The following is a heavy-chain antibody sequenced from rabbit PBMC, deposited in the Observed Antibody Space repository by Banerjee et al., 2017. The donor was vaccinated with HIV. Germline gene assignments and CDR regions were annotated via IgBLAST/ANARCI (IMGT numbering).Heavy chain of an antibody. CDR2: INTVSGDT. CDR3: ASSGWGL. CDR1: FNNKYV. V-gene: IGHV1S45*01. D-gene: IGHD4-1*01. Sequence: FNNKYVMCWVRQAPGKGLEWIACINTVSGDTVYATWAKGRFTVSKASWTTVTLQMTSLTAADTATYFCASSGWGLWGPGTLVTVS. J-gene: IGHJ4*01.